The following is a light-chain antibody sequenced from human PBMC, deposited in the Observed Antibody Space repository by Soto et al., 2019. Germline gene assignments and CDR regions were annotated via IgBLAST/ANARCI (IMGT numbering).Light chain of an antibody. J-gene: IGLJ3*02. CDR3: QSYDSSLSGWV. Sequence: QSVLTQPPSASGSPGQSVTISCTGTSSDVGGYNYVSWYQQHPGKAPKLMIYEVSKRPSGVPDRFSGSKSGTSASLAITGLQAEDEADYYCQSYDSSLSGWVFGGGTKLTVL. CDR1: SSDVGGYNY. CDR2: EVS. V-gene: IGLV2-8*01.